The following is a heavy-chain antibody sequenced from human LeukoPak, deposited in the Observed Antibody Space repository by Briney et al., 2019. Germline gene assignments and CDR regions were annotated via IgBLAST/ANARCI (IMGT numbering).Heavy chain of an antibody. CDR2: IYYSGST. J-gene: IGHJ4*02. V-gene: IGHV4-59*01. CDR1: GGSISGYY. D-gene: IGHD3-9*01. Sequence: SETLSLTCTVSGGSISGYYWSWIRQPPGKGLEWIGYIYYSGSTNYNPSLKSRVTISIDTSKNQFSLKLSSVTAADTAVYYCARSEFDWLLKFDYWGQGTLVTVSS. CDR3: ARSEFDWLLKFDY.